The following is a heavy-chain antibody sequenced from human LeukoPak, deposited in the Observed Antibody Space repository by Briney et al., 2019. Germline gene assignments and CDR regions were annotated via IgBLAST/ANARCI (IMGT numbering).Heavy chain of an antibody. V-gene: IGHV3-30-3*01. CDR3: ARWGIAAAGIIYGMDV. CDR2: ISYDGSNK. CDR1: GFTFSSYA. D-gene: IGHD6-13*01. J-gene: IGHJ6*04. Sequence: GRSLRLSCAASGFTFSSYAVHWVRQAPGKGLEWVAVISYDGSNKYYADSVKGRFTISRDNSKNTLYLQMNSLRAEDTAVYYCARWGIAAAGIIYGMDVWGKGTTVTVSS.